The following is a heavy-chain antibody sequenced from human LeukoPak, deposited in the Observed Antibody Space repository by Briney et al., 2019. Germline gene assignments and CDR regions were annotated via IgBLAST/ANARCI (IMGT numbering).Heavy chain of an antibody. J-gene: IGHJ4*02. Sequence: GGSLRLSCAASGFTCSSYGMHWVRQAPGKGLEWVAFIRYDGNNKYYADSVKGRFTISRDNAKNSLHLQMNSLRAEDTAVYYCARGVTNIVGVRFPFDHWGQGNLVTASS. CDR2: IRYDGNNK. CDR3: ARGVTNIVGVRFPFDH. V-gene: IGHV3-30*02. D-gene: IGHD1-26*01. CDR1: GFTCSSYG.